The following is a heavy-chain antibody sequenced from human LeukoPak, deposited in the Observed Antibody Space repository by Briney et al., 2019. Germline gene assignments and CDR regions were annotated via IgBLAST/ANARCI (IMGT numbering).Heavy chain of an antibody. Sequence: SETLSLTCAVYGGSFSGYYWSWIRQPPGKGLEWIGEINHSGSTNYNPSLKSRVTISVDTSKNQFSLKLSSVTAADTAVYYCARGRAYSSSWSGYWGQGTLVTVSS. V-gene: IGHV4-34*01. CDR2: INHSGST. J-gene: IGHJ4*02. CDR1: GGSFSGYY. CDR3: ARGRAYSSSWSGY. D-gene: IGHD6-13*01.